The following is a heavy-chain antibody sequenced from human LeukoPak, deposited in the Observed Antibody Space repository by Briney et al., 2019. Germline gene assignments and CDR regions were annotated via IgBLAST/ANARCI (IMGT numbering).Heavy chain of an antibody. CDR1: GFTFSSYS. Sequence: PGGSLRLSCAASGFTFSSYSMNWVRQAPGKGLEWVSYISSSSSTIYYADSVKGRFIISRDNAKNTVYLEVISLTDEDTAVYYCAKDDAWLRYGEWSQGTLVTVSS. CDR2: ISSSSSTI. J-gene: IGHJ4*02. D-gene: IGHD3-10*01. CDR3: AKDDAWLRYGE. V-gene: IGHV3-48*02.